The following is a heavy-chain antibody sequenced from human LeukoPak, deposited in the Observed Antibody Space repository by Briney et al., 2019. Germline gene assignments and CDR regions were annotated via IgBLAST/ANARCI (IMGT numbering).Heavy chain of an antibody. D-gene: IGHD6-13*01. CDR1: GFTFSNYW. Sequence: GGSLRLSCAASGFTFSNYWMSWVRQAPGKGLEWVANIKHDGGVKNYVDSVKGRFTISRDNAKNSLYLQMNSLRAEDTAVYYCAKDSYSKGDYWGQGTLVTVSS. CDR3: AKDSYSKGDY. V-gene: IGHV3-7*01. CDR2: IKHDGGVK. J-gene: IGHJ4*02.